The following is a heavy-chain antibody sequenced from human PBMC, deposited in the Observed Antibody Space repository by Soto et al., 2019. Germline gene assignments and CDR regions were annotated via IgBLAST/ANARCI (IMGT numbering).Heavy chain of an antibody. J-gene: IGHJ4*02. V-gene: IGHV2-5*02. CDR3: ARLTDLSIIFDY. D-gene: IGHD4-4*01. CDR1: GFSLSTTEVG. CDR2: IYWDDDK. Sequence: SGPTLVNPTQTLTLTCTFSGFSLSTTEVGVGWIRQPPGKALEWLAVIYWDDDKRYSPPLKSRLTVTKDTSKNQVVLTMTNMDPMDTATYYCARLTDLSIIFDYWGQGTQVTVSS.